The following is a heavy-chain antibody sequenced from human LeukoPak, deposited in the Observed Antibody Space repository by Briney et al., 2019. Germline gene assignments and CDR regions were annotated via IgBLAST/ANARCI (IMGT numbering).Heavy chain of an antibody. CDR2: INSEGSST. CDR1: GFTFSSYW. CDR3: ARDEDGVGVDV. D-gene: IGHD3-3*01. J-gene: IGHJ6*02. V-gene: IGHV3-74*01. Sequence: QAGGSLRLSCAASGFTFSSYWMHWVRQIPGKGLVWVSRINSEGSSTSDADSVKGRFTISRDNAKNTLFLQMNSLRAEDTAVYYCARDEDGVGVDVWGQGTTVTVSS.